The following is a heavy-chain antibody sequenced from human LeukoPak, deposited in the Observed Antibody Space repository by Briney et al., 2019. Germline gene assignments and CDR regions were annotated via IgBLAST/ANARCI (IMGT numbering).Heavy chain of an antibody. J-gene: IGHJ4*02. CDR1: GFTFSSYA. Sequence: GGSLRLSCAAPGFTFSSYAMSWVRQAPGKGLEWVSAISGSGGSTYYADSVKGRFTISRDNSKNTLYLQMNSLRAEDTAVYYCANTEQWLPPPPHFDYWGQGTLVPVSS. CDR3: ANTEQWLPPPPHFDY. D-gene: IGHD6-19*01. CDR2: ISGSGGST. V-gene: IGHV3-23*01.